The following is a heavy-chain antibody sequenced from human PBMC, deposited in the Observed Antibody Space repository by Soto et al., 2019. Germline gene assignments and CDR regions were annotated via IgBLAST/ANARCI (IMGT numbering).Heavy chain of an antibody. CDR2: ISGSCGST. V-gene: IGHV3-23*01. CDR1: GFTFSSYA. J-gene: IGHJ6*04. CDR3: AKDMKTYCSGGSCPGDV. D-gene: IGHD2-15*01. Sequence: EVQLLESGGGLVQPGGSLRLSCAASGFTFSSYAMSWVRQAPGKGLEWVSAISGSCGSTYYEDSVKGRFTISRDNSKNTLYLQMNSLRAEDTAVYYCAKDMKTYCSGGSCPGDVWGKGTTVTVSS.